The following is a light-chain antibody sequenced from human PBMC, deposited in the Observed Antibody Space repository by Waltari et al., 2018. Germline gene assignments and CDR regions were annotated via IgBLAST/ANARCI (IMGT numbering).Light chain of an antibody. CDR3: QKYGSLPAT. J-gene: IGKJ1*01. CDR2: DAS. Sequence: EIMLTQSPGTLSLSPGERATLSCRASQNINKYLAWYQHKPGQAPRLLIYDASSRATGIPDRFSGSGSGTDFSLTISRLEPVDFAVYYCQKYGSLPATFGQGTKVEIK. V-gene: IGKV3-20*01. CDR1: QNINKY.